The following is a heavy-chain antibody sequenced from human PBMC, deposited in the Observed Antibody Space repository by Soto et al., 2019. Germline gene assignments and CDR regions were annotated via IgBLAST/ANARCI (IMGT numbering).Heavy chain of an antibody. CDR1: GGSISSYY. Sequence: SETLSLTCTVSGGSISSYYWSWIRQPPGKGLEWIGYIYYSRSTDYNPSLKSRVTISVDTSTNQFSLRLSSVTAADTAVYYCARVGSTEGYYYYYMDVRGKGTSVTVSS. CDR3: ARVGSTEGYYYYYMDV. V-gene: IGHV4-59*01. J-gene: IGHJ6*03. CDR2: IYYSRST. D-gene: IGHD2-2*01.